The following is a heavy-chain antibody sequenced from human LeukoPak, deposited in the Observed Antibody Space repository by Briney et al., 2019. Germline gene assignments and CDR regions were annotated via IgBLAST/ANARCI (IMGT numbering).Heavy chain of an antibody. CDR2: INHSGNT. J-gene: IGHJ3*02. CDR1: GGSFSGYY. V-gene: IGHV4-34*01. Sequence: SETLSLTCAVYGGSFSGYYWSWIRPPPGKGLEWIGEINHSGNTNYNPSLKSRVTISVDTSKNQFSLKLSSVTADDTAGYYCARHNYESRGYFHAAFDIWGQGTMLTVSS. CDR3: ARHNYESRGYFHAAFDI. D-gene: IGHD3-22*01.